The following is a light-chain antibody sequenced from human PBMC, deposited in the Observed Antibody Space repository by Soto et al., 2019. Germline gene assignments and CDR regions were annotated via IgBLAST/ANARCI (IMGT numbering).Light chain of an antibody. J-gene: IGKJ1*01. V-gene: IGKV1-39*01. CDR1: QSISSH. CDR2: AAS. Sequence: DIQMTQSPSSLSASVGDRVTITCRASQSISSHLNWYQQKPGKAPKLLIYAASTLQSGVPSRFSGSGSGTDCTLTISSLQPEDVATYSCQQSYNSPQTFGRGTKVDIK. CDR3: QQSYNSPQT.